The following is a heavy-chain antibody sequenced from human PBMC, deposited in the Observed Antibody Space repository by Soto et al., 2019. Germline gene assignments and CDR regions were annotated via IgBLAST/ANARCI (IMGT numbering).Heavy chain of an antibody. CDR3: ARHLSYYYDSSGYYPFFDY. Sequence: PPETLSLTCTVSGGSISSSSYYWGWIRQPPGKGLEWIGSIYYSGSTYYTPSLKSRVTISVDTSKNQFSLKLSSVTAADTAVYYCARHLSYYYDSSGYYPFFDYWGQGTLVTVSS. D-gene: IGHD3-22*01. J-gene: IGHJ4*02. V-gene: IGHV4-39*01. CDR2: IYYSGST. CDR1: GGSISSSSYY.